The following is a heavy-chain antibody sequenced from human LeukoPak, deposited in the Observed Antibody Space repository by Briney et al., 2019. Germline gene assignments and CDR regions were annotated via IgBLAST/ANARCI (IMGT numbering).Heavy chain of an antibody. J-gene: IGHJ4*02. D-gene: IGHD6-13*01. Sequence: PSETLSLTCTVSGGSISSYYWSWIRQPPGKGLEWIGYIYYSGSTNYNPSLKSRVTISVDTSKNQFSLKLSSVTAADTAVYYCARHKKEQQLVPLPTEAFDYWGQGTLVTVSS. V-gene: IGHV4-59*08. CDR2: IYYSGST. CDR3: ARHKKEQQLVPLPTEAFDY. CDR1: GGSISSYY.